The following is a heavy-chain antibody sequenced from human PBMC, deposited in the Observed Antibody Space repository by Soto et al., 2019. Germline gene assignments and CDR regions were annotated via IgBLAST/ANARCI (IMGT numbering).Heavy chain of an antibody. V-gene: IGHV4-31*03. J-gene: IGHJ5*02. CDR3: ARDSPYYYDSSGYP. CDR2: IYYSGST. CDR1: GGSISSGGYY. D-gene: IGHD3-22*01. Sequence: QVQLQESGPGLAKPSQTLSLTCTVSGGSISSGGYYWSWIRQHPGKGLEWIGYIYYSGSTYYNPSLKSRVTIAVDTSKNQSSLKLSSVTAADTAVYYCARDSPYYYDSSGYPWGQGTLVTVSS.